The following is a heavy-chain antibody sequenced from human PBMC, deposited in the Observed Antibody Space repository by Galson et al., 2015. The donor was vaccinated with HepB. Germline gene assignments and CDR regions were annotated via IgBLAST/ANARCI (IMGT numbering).Heavy chain of an antibody. CDR1: GFTFSNAW. D-gene: IGHD2-2*01. Sequence: SLRLSCAASGFTFSNAWMSWVRQAPGKGLEWVGRIKSKTDGGTTDYAAPVKGRFTISRDDSKNTLYLQMNSLKTEDTAVYYCTTDLYCSSTSCPPGGWFDPWGQGTLVTVSS. CDR2: IKSKTDGGTT. J-gene: IGHJ5*02. CDR3: TTDLYCSSTSCPPGGWFDP. V-gene: IGHV3-15*01.